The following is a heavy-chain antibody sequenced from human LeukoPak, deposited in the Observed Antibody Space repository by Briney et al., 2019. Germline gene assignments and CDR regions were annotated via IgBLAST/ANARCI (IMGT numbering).Heavy chain of an antibody. CDR2: INPNSGGT. J-gene: IGHJ4*02. D-gene: IGHD2-2*01. Sequence: ASVKVSCKASGYTFTGYYMHWVRQAPGQGLEWMGWINPNSGGTNYAQKFQGRVTMTRDTSISTAYMELSRLRSDDTAVYYCARGREGYCSSTSCYVFDYWGQGTLVTVSS. V-gene: IGHV1-2*02. CDR1: GYTFTGYY. CDR3: ARGREGYCSSTSCYVFDY.